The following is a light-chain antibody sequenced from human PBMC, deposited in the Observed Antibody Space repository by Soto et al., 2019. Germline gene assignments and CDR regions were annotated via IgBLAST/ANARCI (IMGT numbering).Light chain of an antibody. CDR1: QTLSNSF. Sequence: EILLTQSPGTLSFSPGERATPSCRASQTLSNSFIAWYQQKPGQAPRLLIYDTSSRATGVPDRYSASGSGTDFTLTISRLEPEDFAVFFCQQYGTSEIIFGQGTRLEIK. CDR3: QQYGTSEII. CDR2: DTS. J-gene: IGKJ5*01. V-gene: IGKV3-20*01.